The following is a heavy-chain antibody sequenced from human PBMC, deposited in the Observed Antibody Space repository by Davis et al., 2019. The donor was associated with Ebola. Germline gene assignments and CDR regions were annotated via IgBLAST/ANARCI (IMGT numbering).Heavy chain of an antibody. CDR2: INPNNGGT. D-gene: IGHD3-10*01. CDR1: GYTFGDYY. CDR3: ANSITVAAQANFDY. J-gene: IGHJ4*02. Sequence: ASVKVSCKASGYTFGDYYMHWVRQAPGQGLEWMGRINPNNGGTNYAQKFQGRVTMTRDTSISTAYMELSRLTSDDTAVYYCANSITVAAQANFDYWGQGIVVTASS. V-gene: IGHV1-2*06.